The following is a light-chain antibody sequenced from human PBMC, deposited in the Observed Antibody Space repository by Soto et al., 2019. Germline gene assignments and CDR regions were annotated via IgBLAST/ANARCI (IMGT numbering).Light chain of an antibody. J-gene: IGKJ5*01. CDR2: GAS. CDR3: QQYTGPPTT. CDR1: QTVSSNY. Sequence: EIILTQSPDTLSLSPGERATLSCSASQTVSSNYLAWCQQRPGQAPRLLIYGASTMAAGIPDRFSGSGSGTDFTLTITRLEPEDSAVYFCQQYTGPPTTFGQGTRLEIK. V-gene: IGKV3-20*01.